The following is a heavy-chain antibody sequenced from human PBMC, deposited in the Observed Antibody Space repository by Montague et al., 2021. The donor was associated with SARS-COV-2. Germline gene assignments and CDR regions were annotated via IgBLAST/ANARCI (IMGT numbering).Heavy chain of an antibody. CDR1: GGSITNSNYY. J-gene: IGHJ4*02. D-gene: IGHD1-14*01. Sequence: SETLSLTCSVSGGSITNSNYYWVWIRQPPGKGLEWIGRIFYKGSTYYNPYVKSRLTLSVDTSKNQCSLRLRSVTAADTAVYFCARLSWITTAEPITFDYWGQGALVTISS. CDR3: ARLSWITTAEPITFDY. CDR2: IFYKGST. V-gene: IGHV4-39*01.